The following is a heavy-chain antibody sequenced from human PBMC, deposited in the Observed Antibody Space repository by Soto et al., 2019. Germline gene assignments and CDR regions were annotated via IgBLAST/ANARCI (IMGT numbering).Heavy chain of an antibody. CDR3: VRDSGWAFDI. CDR1: GFSFSSYS. J-gene: IGHJ3*02. V-gene: IGHV3-48*02. CDR2: FSSSKTYI. D-gene: IGHD6-19*01. Sequence: EVQLVESGGGLVQPGQSLRVSCAASGFSFSSYSMNWVRQAPGKGLEWISYFSSSKTYIWYADSVKGRFTISRDNAKNSLSLQMNSLRDEDTAVYYCVRDSGWAFDIWGLGTMVTVSS.